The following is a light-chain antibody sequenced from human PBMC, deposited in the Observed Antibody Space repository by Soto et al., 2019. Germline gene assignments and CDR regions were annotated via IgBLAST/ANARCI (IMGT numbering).Light chain of an antibody. J-gene: IGKJ4*01. CDR2: GAS. CDR1: QSVGSD. V-gene: IGKV3-15*01. CDR3: HQYNSWPLT. Sequence: EKVMTQSPATLSVSPGERATLSCRASQSVGSDLAWYQQKPGQAPRLLIYGASTRATDIPARFSGSGSGTEFSLTISSLQSEDFAVYYCHQYNSWPLTFGRGTKVE.